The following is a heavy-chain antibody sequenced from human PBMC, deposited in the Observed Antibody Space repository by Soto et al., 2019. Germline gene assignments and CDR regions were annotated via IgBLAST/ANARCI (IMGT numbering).Heavy chain of an antibody. J-gene: IGHJ4*02. CDR1: GFTFSSYG. D-gene: IGHD6-19*01. CDR3: AKAKGSGWLGGY. Sequence: QVQLVESGGGVVQPGRSLRLSCAASGFTFSSYGMHWVRQAPGKGLEWVAVISYDGSNKYYADSVKGRFTISRDNSKNTLYLQMNSLRAEDTAVYYCAKAKGSGWLGGYWGQGTLVTVSS. CDR2: ISYDGSNK. V-gene: IGHV3-30*18.